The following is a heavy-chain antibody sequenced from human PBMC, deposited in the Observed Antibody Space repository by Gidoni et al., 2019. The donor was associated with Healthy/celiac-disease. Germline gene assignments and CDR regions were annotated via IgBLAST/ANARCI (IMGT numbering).Heavy chain of an antibody. Sequence: EVQLVESGGGLVKPGGSLRLSCAASGFTFSNAWMSWVRQAPGKGLEWVGRIKSKTDGGTTDYAAPVKGRFTISRDDSKNTLYLQMNSLKTEDTAVYYCTANLYYYDSSGYYYNDAFDIWGQGTMVTVSS. V-gene: IGHV3-15*01. CDR3: TANLYYYDSSGYYYNDAFDI. CDR1: GFTFSNAW. CDR2: IKSKTDGGTT. D-gene: IGHD3-22*01. J-gene: IGHJ3*02.